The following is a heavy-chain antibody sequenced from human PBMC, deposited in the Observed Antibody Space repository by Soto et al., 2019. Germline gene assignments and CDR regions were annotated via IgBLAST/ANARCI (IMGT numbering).Heavy chain of an antibody. D-gene: IGHD2-15*01. J-gene: IGHJ4*02. CDR3: SSGTVVAATSHPLDS. CDR2: ISVYNGNT. V-gene: IGHV1-18*01. CDR1: GYTFTSYG. Sequence: QVQLVQSGAEVKKPGASVKVSCKASGYTFTSYGISWVRQAPGQGLEWMGWISVYNGNTNYAQKLQGRVTMTTDTTPSTAYMELRSLRSDDTAAYYCSSGTVVAATSHPLDSWGQGTLVTVSS.